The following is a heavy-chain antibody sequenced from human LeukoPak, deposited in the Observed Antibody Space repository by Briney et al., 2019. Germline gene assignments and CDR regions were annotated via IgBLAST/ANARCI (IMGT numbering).Heavy chain of an antibody. CDR1: GYTFTSYG. CDR3: ARSASSSSYYGMDV. D-gene: IGHD6-6*01. CDR2: ISAYNGNT. Sequence: GASVKVSCKASGYTFTSYGISWVRQAPGQGLEWMGWISAYNGNTNYAQKLQGRVTMTTDTSTSTAYMELRSLRSDDTAVYYCARSASSSSYYGMDVWGQGTTVTVSS. V-gene: IGHV1-18*01. J-gene: IGHJ6*02.